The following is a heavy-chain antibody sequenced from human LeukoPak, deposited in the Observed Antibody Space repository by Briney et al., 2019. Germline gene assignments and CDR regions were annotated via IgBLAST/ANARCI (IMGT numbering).Heavy chain of an antibody. CDR3: ARVIAAAGTNYGMDV. CDR1: GGSISSYY. J-gene: IGHJ6*02. V-gene: IGHV4-59*01. Sequence: PSETLSLTCTVSGGSISSYYWSWIRQPPGKGLEWIGYIYYSGSTNYNPSLKSRVTISVDTSKNQFSLKLSSVTAADTAVYYCARVIAAAGTNYGMDVWGQGTTVTVSS. CDR2: IYYSGST. D-gene: IGHD6-13*01.